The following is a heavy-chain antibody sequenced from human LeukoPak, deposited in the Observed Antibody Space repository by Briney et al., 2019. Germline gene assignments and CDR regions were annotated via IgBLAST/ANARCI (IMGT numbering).Heavy chain of an antibody. CDR3: AKRGVVIRVFLVGFHKEAFYFES. J-gene: IGHJ4*02. CDR1: GITLSNYG. CDR2: NSGSGGST. Sequence: GGSLRISCADSGITLSNYGMSWVRQDPGKGMEWVEGNSGSGGSTIYADSVMGRLTISRDNHKNTLYLQMSSLRAEDTDFYFCAKRGVVIRVFLVGFHKEAFYFESWGQGALVTVSS. V-gene: IGHV3-23*01. D-gene: IGHD3/OR15-3a*01.